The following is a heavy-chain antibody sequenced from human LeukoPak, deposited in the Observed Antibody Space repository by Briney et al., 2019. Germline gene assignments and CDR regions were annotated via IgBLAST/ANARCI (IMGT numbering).Heavy chain of an antibody. CDR1: GGSISSYY. Sequence: SETLSLTCTVSGGSISSYYWSWIRQPPGKGLEWIGYIYYSGSTNCNPSLKSRVTISVDTSENQFSLKLSSVTAADTAVYYCARRRVEWELDYWGQGTLVTVSS. J-gene: IGHJ4*02. CDR2: IYYSGST. D-gene: IGHD1-26*01. CDR3: ARRRVEWELDY. V-gene: IGHV4-59*01.